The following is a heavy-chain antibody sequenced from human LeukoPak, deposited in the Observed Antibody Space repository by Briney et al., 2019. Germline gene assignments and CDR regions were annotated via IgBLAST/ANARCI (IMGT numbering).Heavy chain of an antibody. CDR1: GFSFGSYA. D-gene: IGHD2-2*01. CDR3: AKVDCSSTSCYNRLHPD. J-gene: IGHJ4*02. Sequence: GGSLRLSCAASGFSFGSYAMSWVRQAAGKGLEWVSEICGSVSGSGDCTHYADSVKGRFTISRDNSKNTLYLQMNSLRAEDTAVYYCAKVDCSSTSCYNRLHPDWGQGTLVTVSS. V-gene: IGHV3-23*01. CDR2: ICGSVSGSGDCT.